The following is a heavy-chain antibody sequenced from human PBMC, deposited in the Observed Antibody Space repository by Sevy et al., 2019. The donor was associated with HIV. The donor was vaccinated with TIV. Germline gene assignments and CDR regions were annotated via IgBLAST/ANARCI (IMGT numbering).Heavy chain of an antibody. J-gene: IGHJ4*02. CDR2: ISSSSSYI. CDR3: ASLSGGN. V-gene: IGHV3-21*01. Sequence: GGSLRLSCAASGFTFSSYSMNWVRQAPGKGLEWVSSISSSSSYIYYAGSVKGRFTISRDNAKNSLYLQMNSLRAEDTAVYYCASLSGGNWGQGTLVTVSS. CDR1: GFTFSSYS.